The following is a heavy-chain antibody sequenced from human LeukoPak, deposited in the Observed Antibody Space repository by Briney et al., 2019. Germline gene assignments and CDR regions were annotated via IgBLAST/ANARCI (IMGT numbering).Heavy chain of an antibody. CDR3: ARTRGYYFDY. V-gene: IGHV1-46*01. CDR1: GYSFTNYY. Sequence: ASVKVSCKASGYSFTNYYMHCVRQAPGQGLEWMTMINPSGGSTTYAQNFQDRVTVTRDMSTSTVYMELSSLTSEDTAVYYCARTRGYYFDYWGQGTLVTVSS. J-gene: IGHJ4*02. CDR2: INPSGGST.